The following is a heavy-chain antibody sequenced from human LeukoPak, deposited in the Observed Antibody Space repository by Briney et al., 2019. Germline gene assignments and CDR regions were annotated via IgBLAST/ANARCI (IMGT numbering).Heavy chain of an antibody. D-gene: IGHD3-10*01. CDR1: GGSISSYY. J-gene: IGHJ6*02. V-gene: IGHV4-4*07. Sequence: SETLSLTCTVSGGSISSYYWSWIRQPAGKGLEWIGRIYTSGSTNYNPSLKSRVTMSVDTSKNQFSLKLSSVTAADTAVYYCARDRGMVRGFYYYYGMDVWGQGTTVTVSS. CDR3: ARDRGMVRGFYYYYGMDV. CDR2: IYTSGST.